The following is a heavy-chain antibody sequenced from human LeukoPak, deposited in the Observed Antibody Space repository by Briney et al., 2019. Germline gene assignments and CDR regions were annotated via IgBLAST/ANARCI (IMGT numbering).Heavy chain of an antibody. CDR1: GFTFTSYA. D-gene: IGHD6-13*01. CDR3: ARAPPSSSSPDYFDY. J-gene: IGHJ4*02. Sequence: GGSLRLSCAASGFTFTSYAMSWVRQAPGKGLEWVSVISGSGGSTYYADSVKGRFTISRDNSKNTLYLQMNSLRAEDTAVYYCARAPPSSSSPDYFDYWGQGTLVTVSS. V-gene: IGHV3-23*01. CDR2: ISGSGGST.